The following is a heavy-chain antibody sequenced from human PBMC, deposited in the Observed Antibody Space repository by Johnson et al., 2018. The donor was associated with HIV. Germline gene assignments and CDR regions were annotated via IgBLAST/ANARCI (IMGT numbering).Heavy chain of an antibody. J-gene: IGHJ3*02. CDR2: VYRGGST. CDR3: ARDIFYTDTAFDI. V-gene: IGHV3-66*01. CDR1: GFTVSSNY. Sequence: MQLVESGGDVVQPGGSLRLSCAASGFTVSSNYMSWVRQAPGKGLEWVSVVYRGGSTYYADSVKGRFTVSRDNSKNTLYLQMNSLRAEDTAVYYCARDIFYTDTAFDIWGQGTMVPVSS.